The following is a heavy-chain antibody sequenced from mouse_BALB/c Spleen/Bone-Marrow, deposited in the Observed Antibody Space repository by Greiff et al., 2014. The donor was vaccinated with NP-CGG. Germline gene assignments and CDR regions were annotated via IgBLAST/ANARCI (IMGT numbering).Heavy chain of an antibody. CDR1: GYTFTHYY. D-gene: IGHD5-1*01. CDR2: INPSNGGT. Sequence: QVPLKESGAELVKPGASVKLSCRAFGYTFTHYYMYWGKQRPGQGLEWIGEINPSNGGTNFNEKFKSKATLTVDKSSSTAYMQLSSLTSEDSAVYYCTRLPHWGQGTSVTVSS. J-gene: IGHJ4*01. V-gene: IGHV1S81*02. CDR3: TRLPH.